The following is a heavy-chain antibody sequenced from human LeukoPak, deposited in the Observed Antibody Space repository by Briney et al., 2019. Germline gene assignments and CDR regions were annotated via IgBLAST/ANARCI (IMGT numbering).Heavy chain of an antibody. CDR2: ISYNSGNI. V-gene: IGHV3-9*03. J-gene: IGHJ4*02. CDR3: AKADCSSTICSFDY. CDR1: GFTFDDYA. Sequence: GGSLRLSCAASGFTFDDYAMHWVRQVPGKGLEWVSGISYNSGNIGYADSVKGRFTISRDNAKNALYLQMNSLRAEDMALYYCAKADCSSTICSFDYWGQGTLVPVSS. D-gene: IGHD2-2*01.